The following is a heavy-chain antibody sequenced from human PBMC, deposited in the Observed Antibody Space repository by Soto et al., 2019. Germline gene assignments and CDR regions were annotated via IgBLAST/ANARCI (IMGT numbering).Heavy chain of an antibody. CDR2: ISHGGSP. Sequence: SETLSLTCAVSGGSVSSGVFSWNWIRQPPGQGLEWIGYISHGGSPHYTPSLRGRVSISVDRSTNVISLNLTSMTPADTAVYFCARGHYYHAMDVWGQGTTVTVSS. V-gene: IGHV4-30-2*01. J-gene: IGHJ6*02. CDR1: GGSVSSGVFS. CDR3: ARGHYYHAMDV.